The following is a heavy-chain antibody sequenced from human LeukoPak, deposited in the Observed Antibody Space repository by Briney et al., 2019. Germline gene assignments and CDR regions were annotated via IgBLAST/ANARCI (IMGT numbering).Heavy chain of an antibody. CDR2: IYYSGST. Sequence: SQTLSLTCTVSGGSISSGGYYWSWIRQHPGKGLEWIGYIYYSGSTYYNPSLKSRVTISVDTSKNQFSLKLSSVTAADTAVYYCARFDYGDYVLDYWGRGTLVTVSS. V-gene: IGHV4-31*03. CDR3: ARFDYGDYVLDY. CDR1: GGSISSGGYY. D-gene: IGHD4-17*01. J-gene: IGHJ4*02.